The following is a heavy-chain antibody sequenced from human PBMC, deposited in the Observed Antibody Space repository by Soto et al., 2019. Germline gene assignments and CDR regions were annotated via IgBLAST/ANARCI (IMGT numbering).Heavy chain of an antibody. D-gene: IGHD3-9*01. V-gene: IGHV3-7*01. Sequence: DSVKGRFTISRDNAKNSLYLQMNSLRAEDTAVYYCARGPSDILTGYYKGGRDYWGQGTLVAVSS. J-gene: IGHJ4*02. CDR3: ARGPSDILTGYYKGGRDY.